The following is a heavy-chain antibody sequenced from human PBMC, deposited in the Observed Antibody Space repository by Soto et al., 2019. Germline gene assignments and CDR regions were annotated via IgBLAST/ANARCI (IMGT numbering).Heavy chain of an antibody. CDR3: TRADPTVTLSVFDP. J-gene: IGHJ5*02. D-gene: IGHD4-17*01. CDR1: GFIFSSYA. V-gene: IGHV3-30-3*01. Sequence: QVQLVESGGGVVQPGRSLRLSCAASGFIFSSYAMHWVRQAPGKGLEWVAVISYDGSSKYYADSVKGRFTISRDNSKNTLYRQMNSLSAEETAGYYCTRADPTVTLSVFDPWGQGTLVTVSS. CDR2: ISYDGSSK.